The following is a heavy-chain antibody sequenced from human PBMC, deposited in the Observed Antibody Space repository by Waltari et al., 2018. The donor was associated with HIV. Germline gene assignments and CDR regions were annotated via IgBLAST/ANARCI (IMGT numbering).Heavy chain of an antibody. CDR1: GGYITSYL. D-gene: IGHD2-15*01. CDR3: ARGIFGGNPGY. Sequence: QLQLRESGPGLVKPLETLALHRSVSGGYITSYLWSWDRQPPGTGLEWIGYIHSTGSPNYNPSLKSRVTISLDTSKTVFSLQLNSVTAADTAIYYCARGIFGGNPGYWGRGTLITVS. V-gene: IGHV4-59*01. CDR2: IHSTGSP. J-gene: IGHJ4*02.